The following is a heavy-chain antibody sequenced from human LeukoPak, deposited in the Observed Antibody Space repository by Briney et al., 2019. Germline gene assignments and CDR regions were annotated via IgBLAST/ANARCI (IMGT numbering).Heavy chain of an antibody. Sequence: PGGSLRLSCAASGFTFDDYAMHWVRQAPGKGLEWVSGISWNSGSIGYADSVKGRFTISRDNAKNSLYLQMNSLRAEDTALYYCAKDKASNYYDSSGAFDYWGQGTLVTVSS. CDR3: AKDKASNYYDSSGAFDY. D-gene: IGHD3-22*01. CDR2: ISWNSGSI. V-gene: IGHV3-9*01. CDR1: GFTFDDYA. J-gene: IGHJ4*02.